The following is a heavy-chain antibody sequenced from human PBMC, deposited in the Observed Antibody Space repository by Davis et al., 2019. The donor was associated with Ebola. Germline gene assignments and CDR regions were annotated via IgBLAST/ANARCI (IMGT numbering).Heavy chain of an antibody. CDR2: MTGSGSYI. CDR3: ATDGARGAFDI. V-gene: IGHV3-21*01. CDR1: GFTFSSNS. D-gene: IGHD3-16*01. Sequence: GESLKISCAASGFTFSSNSMNWVRQAPGKGLEWLSSMTGSGSYIYYADPVKGRFTISRDNARNSLYLQMNSLRAEDTAMYYCATDGARGAFDIWGRGTMVAVSS. J-gene: IGHJ3*02.